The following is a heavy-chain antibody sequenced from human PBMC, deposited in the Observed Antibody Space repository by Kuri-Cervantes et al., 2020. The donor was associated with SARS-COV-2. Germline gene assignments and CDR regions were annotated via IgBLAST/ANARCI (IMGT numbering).Heavy chain of an antibody. CDR3: SSTYEISGSFYYYYYMDV. CDR1: GFTFSSYS. J-gene: IGHJ6*03. CDR2: ISSSSSTI. D-gene: IGHD3-22*01. Sequence: GESLKISCAASGFTFSSYSMNWVRQAPGKGLEWVSYISSSSSTIYYADSVKGRFTISRDNAKNSLYLQMNSLRAEDTAVYYCSSTYEISGSFYYYYYMDVWGKGTTVTVSS. V-gene: IGHV3-48*01.